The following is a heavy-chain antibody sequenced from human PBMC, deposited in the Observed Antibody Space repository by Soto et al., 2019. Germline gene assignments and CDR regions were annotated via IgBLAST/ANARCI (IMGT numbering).Heavy chain of an antibody. V-gene: IGHV4-59*01. CDR1: GGSISSYY. J-gene: IGHJ4*01. Sequence: PSETLSLTCTASGGSISSYYWSWIRQPPGKGLEWIAYIYYSGSTNYSPSLKSRVTISIDTSKNQFSLKLSSVTAADTAVYYCARDSARSYFDYWGHGTLVTVSS. CDR3: ARDSARSYFDY. D-gene: IGHD3-10*01. CDR2: IYYSGST.